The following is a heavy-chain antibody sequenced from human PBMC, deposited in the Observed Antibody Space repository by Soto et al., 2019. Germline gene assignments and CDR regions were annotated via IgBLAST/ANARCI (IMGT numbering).Heavy chain of an antibody. D-gene: IGHD3-22*01. CDR3: ARSPDSSGYYPRWYYYGMDV. J-gene: IGHJ6*02. V-gene: IGHV1-69*02. Sequence: ASVKVSCKASGGTFNTYTVTWVRQAPGQGLEWMGRVIPIFDITKYAQRFQGRVTITADKSTSTAYMELRSLRSDDTAVYYCARSPDSSGYYPRWYYYGMDVWGQGTTVTGSS. CDR1: GGTFNTYT. CDR2: VIPIFDIT.